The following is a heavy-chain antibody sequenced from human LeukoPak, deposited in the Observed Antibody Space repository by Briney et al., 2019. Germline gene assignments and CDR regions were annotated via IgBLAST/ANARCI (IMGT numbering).Heavy chain of an antibody. CDR2: IIPIFGTA. V-gene: IGHV1-69*13. J-gene: IGHJ4*02. CDR3: ASRPYCSSTSCYTVFDY. D-gene: IGHD2-2*02. CDR1: GYTFTSSG. Sequence: ASVKVSCKASGYTFTSSGVSWVRQAPGQGLEWMGGIIPIFGTANYAQKFQGRVTITADESTSTAYMELSSLRSEDTAVYYCASRPYCSSTSCYTVFDYWGQGTLVTVSS.